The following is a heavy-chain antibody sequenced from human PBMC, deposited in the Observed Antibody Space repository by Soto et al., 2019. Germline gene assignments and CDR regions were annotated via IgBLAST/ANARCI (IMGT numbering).Heavy chain of an antibody. CDR3: ARDPSPYDSSGYYHTRIDY. CDR1: GFTFSSYA. CDR2: ITSSSTYI. D-gene: IGHD3-22*01. J-gene: IGHJ4*02. V-gene: IGHV3-21*01. Sequence: EVQLLESGGGLVQPGGSLRLSCAASGFTFSSYAMSWVRQAPGKGLEWVSSITSSSTYIYYADSVKGRFTISRDNAKNSLFLQMNSLRAGDTAVYYCARDPSPYDSSGYYHTRIDYWGQGTLVTVSS.